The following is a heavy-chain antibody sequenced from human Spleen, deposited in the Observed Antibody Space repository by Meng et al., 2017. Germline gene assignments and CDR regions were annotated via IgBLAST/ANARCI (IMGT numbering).Heavy chain of an antibody. V-gene: IGHV1-2*06. CDR3: ARDRLLDY. CDR2: INPNSGAS. Sequence: VQLGQSGAEVKTPGTSVKVSCKASGYIFTGYYLHWLRQAPGQGLEWMGRINPNSGASNFAQNFQGRVTMTRDTSISTAYMELSRLRSDDTALYYCARDRLLDYWGQGTLVTVSS. J-gene: IGHJ4*02. CDR1: GYIFTGYY.